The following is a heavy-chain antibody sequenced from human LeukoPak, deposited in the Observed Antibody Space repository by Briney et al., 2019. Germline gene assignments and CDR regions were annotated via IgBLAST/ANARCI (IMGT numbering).Heavy chain of an antibody. D-gene: IGHD3-22*01. J-gene: IGHJ4*02. CDR2: INAGNGNT. CDR3: ARGGVPGYYYDSSGYYYHYFDY. CDR1: GYTFTSYV. Sequence: SVKVSCKASGYTFTSYVMHWVRQAPGQRLEWMGWINAGNGNTKYSQKFQGRATITRDTSASTAYMELSSLRSEDTAVYYCARGGVPGYYYDSSGYYYHYFDYWGQGILVTVSS. V-gene: IGHV1-3*01.